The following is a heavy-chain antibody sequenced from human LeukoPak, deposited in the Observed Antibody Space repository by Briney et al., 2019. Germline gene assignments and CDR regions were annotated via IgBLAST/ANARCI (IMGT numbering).Heavy chain of an antibody. Sequence: GGSLRLSCAASGFTFSSYEMNWVRQAPGKGLEWVSSISSSSSYIYYADSVKGRFTISRDNAKNSLYLQMNSLRAEDTAVYYCARAGTTVTTMDYWGQGTLVTVSS. CDR1: GFTFSSYE. CDR3: ARAGTTVTTMDY. V-gene: IGHV3-21*01. CDR2: ISSSSSYI. D-gene: IGHD4-17*01. J-gene: IGHJ4*02.